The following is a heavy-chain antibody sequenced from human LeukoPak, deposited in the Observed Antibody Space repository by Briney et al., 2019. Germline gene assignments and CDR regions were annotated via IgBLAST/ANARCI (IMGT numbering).Heavy chain of an antibody. CDR2: ISAYNGNT. CDR1: GYTFITYY. V-gene: IGHV1-18*01. Sequence: ASVKVSCKVSGYTFITYYISWVRQAPGQGLEWMGWISAYNGNTNYAQKLQGRVTMTTESSTNTAYMELRSLRSDDTAVYYCARSAVADTLSAYYFGCWGQGTLVTVSS. D-gene: IGHD6-19*01. CDR3: ARSAVADTLSAYYFGC. J-gene: IGHJ4*02.